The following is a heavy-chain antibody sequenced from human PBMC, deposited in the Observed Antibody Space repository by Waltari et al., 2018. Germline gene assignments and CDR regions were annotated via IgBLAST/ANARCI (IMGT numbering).Heavy chain of an antibody. CDR3: ARRGGGAVAGTSYFQH. Sequence: QLHLQESGPGLVKPSETLSLTCTVSGGSISSSSYYWGWIRQPPGKGLEWIGTIYYSGSTDYNPSLKCRVTISVDTSKNQFSLKLSSMTAADTAVYYCARRGGGAVAGTSYFQHWGQGTLVTVSS. V-gene: IGHV4-39*01. CDR2: IYYSGST. CDR1: GGSISSSSYY. J-gene: IGHJ1*01. D-gene: IGHD6-19*01.